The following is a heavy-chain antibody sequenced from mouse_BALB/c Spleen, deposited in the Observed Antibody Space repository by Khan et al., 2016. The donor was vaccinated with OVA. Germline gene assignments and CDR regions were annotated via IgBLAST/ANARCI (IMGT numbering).Heavy chain of an antibody. J-gene: IGHJ4*01. V-gene: IGHV9-3-1*01. CDR1: GYIFTNYG. D-gene: IGHD1-1*01. Sequence: QIQLVQSGPELKKPGETVKISCKASGYIFTNYGMTWVKQAPGKGLKWMGWINTYTGEPTYADDFKGRFAFSLETSDNTAYLQINNLKNENTATYFCARTLYGSGYYYVMDYWCPETSVTVSS. CDR2: INTYTGEP. CDR3: ARTLYGSGYYYVMDY.